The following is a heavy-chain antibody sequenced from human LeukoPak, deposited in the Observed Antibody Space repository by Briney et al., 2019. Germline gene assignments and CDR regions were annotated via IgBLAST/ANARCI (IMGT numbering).Heavy chain of an antibody. CDR3: AKDILAAGLFFDY. CDR1: GFIFSDYY. CDR2: ISNKGSSSTT. V-gene: IGHV3-11*01. Sequence: GGSLRLSCAAPGFIFSDYYMGWVRQAPGKGLEWVSYISNKGSSSTTYYADSVKGRFTISRDDAQNSLYLQMNSLRADDTAVYYCAKDILAAGLFFDYWGQGILVTVSS. D-gene: IGHD6-13*01. J-gene: IGHJ4*02.